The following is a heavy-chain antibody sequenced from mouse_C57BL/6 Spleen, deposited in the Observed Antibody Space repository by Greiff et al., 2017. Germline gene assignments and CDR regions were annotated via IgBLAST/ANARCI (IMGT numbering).Heavy chain of an antibody. CDR1: GYVFSSSW. CDR3: ARSGGTGYFDV. J-gene: IGHJ1*03. V-gene: IGHV1-82*01. D-gene: IGHD3-1*01. Sequence: QVQLQQSGPELVKPGASVKISCKASGYVFSSSWMNWVKQRPGKGLEWIGRIYPGDGDTNYNGKFKGQATLTADTSSSTAYMQLSSLTSEDSAVYFCARSGGTGYFDVWGTGTTVTVSS. CDR2: IYPGDGDT.